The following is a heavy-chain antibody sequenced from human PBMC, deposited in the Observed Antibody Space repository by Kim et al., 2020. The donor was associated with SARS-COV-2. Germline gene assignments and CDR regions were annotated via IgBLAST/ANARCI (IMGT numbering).Heavy chain of an antibody. CDR1: GGSFSGYY. V-gene: IGHV4-34*01. D-gene: IGHD3-22*01. Sequence: SETLSLTCAVYGGSFSGYYWSWIRQPPGKGLEWIGEINHSGSTNYNPSLKSRVTISVDTSKNQFSLKLSSVTAADTAVYYCARRSASSDFDYWGQGTLVT. J-gene: IGHJ4*02. CDR2: INHSGST. CDR3: ARRSASSDFDY.